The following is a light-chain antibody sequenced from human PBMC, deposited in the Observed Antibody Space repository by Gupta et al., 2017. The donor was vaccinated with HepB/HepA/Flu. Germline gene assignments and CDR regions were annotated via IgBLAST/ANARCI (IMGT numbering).Light chain of an antibody. CDR3: TSWDDSLNGVV. CDR1: SSNIGRNI. V-gene: IGLV1-44*01. CDR2: NNY. J-gene: IGLJ2*01. Sequence: QSVLTQPPSASGTPGQRVTISCSGSSSNIGRNIVNWYQQLPGTAPKLLIYNNYQRPSGVPDRFSGSKSGTSASLAISGLQSEDESDYYCTSWDDSLNGVVFGGGTKLTVL.